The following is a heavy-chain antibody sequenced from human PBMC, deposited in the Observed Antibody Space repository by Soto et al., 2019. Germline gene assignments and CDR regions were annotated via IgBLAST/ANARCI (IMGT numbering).Heavy chain of an antibody. Sequence: ASVKVSCKASGYTFTSYYMHWVRQAPGQGLEWMGIINPSGGSTSYAQKFQGRVTMTRDTSTSTVYMELSSLRSEDTAVYYCASEKPTYYYDSSGYRSYGMDVWGQGTTVTVSS. CDR1: GYTFTSYY. J-gene: IGHJ6*01. D-gene: IGHD3-22*01. V-gene: IGHV1-46*01. CDR3: ASEKPTYYYDSSGYRSYGMDV. CDR2: INPSGGST.